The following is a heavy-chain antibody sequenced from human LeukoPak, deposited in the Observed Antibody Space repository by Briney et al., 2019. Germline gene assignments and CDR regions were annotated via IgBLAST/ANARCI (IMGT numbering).Heavy chain of an antibody. V-gene: IGHV4-34*01. J-gene: IGHJ4*02. CDR3: ARHSRTFYDILTGTYGGYFDY. D-gene: IGHD3-9*01. CDR2: INHSGST. CDR1: GGSFSGYY. Sequence: SETLSLTCAVYGGSFSGYYWSWIRQPPGRGLEWIGEINHSGSTNYNPSLKSRVTISVDTSKNQFSLKLSSVTAADTAVYYCARHSRTFYDILTGTYGGYFDYWGQRTLVTVSS.